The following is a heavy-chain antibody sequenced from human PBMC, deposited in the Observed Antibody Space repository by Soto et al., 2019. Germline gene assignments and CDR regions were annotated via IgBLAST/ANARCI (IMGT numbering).Heavy chain of an antibody. CDR1: GFPFSSYA. D-gene: IGHD4-17*01. CDR3: AKYYGDYVYYYYYMDV. CDR2: ISGSGGST. J-gene: IGHJ6*03. V-gene: IGHV3-23*01. Sequence: GGSLRLSCAASGFPFSSYAMSWVRQAPGKGLEWVSAISGSGGSTYYADSVKGRFTISRDNSKNTLYLQMNSLRAEDTAVYYCAKYYGDYVYYYYYMDVWGKGTTVTVSS.